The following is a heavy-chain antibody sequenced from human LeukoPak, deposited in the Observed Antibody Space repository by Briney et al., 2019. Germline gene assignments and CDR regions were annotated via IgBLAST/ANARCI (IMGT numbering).Heavy chain of an antibody. V-gene: IGHV3-74*01. Sequence: GGSLRLSCAASGFTFSSYWMHWVRQAPGKGLVWVSRINSDGSSTSYADSVKGRFTISRDNSKNTLYLQMNSLRAEDTAVYYCAKARATYLYDTSGYSALDYWGQGTLVTVSS. CDR2: INSDGSST. CDR3: AKARATYLYDTSGYSALDY. CDR1: GFTFSSYW. D-gene: IGHD3-22*01. J-gene: IGHJ4*02.